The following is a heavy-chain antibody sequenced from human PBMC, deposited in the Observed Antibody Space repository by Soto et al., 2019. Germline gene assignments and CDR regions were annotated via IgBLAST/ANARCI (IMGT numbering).Heavy chain of an antibody. Sequence: SETLSLTCTVSGGSISSGGYYWSWIRQHPGKGLEWIGYIYYSGSTYYNPSLKSRVTISVDTSKNQFSLKLSSVTAADTAVYYCARGGYYDFWSGYYTPVHFDYWGQGTLVTVSS. D-gene: IGHD3-3*01. CDR1: GGSISSGGYY. J-gene: IGHJ4*02. CDR3: ARGGYYDFWSGYYTPVHFDY. CDR2: IYYSGST. V-gene: IGHV4-31*03.